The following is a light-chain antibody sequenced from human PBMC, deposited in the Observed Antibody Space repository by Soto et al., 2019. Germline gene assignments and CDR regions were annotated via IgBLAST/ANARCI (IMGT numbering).Light chain of an antibody. J-gene: IGKJ1*01. V-gene: IGKV1-39*01. CDR1: QSISSY. Sequence: DLQMTQSPSSLSASVGDRVTITCRASQSISSYLSWYQQQPGRAPNLLIFAASTLQSGVPSRFSGSGSGTDFTLTISSLQPEDFATYYCQQSYTTPWTFGQGTKVDIK. CDR2: AAS. CDR3: QQSYTTPWT.